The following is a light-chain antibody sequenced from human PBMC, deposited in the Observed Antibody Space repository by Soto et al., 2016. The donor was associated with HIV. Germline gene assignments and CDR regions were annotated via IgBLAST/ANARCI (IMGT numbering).Light chain of an antibody. V-gene: IGLV3-19*01. CDR1: SLRSYY. CDR3: MSRDNNTNPVI. CDR2: GQN. J-gene: IGLJ2*01. Sequence: SSELTQDPAVSVALGQTVKITCQGDSLRSYYATWYQQKPGQAPVFVIYGQNNRPSGIPDRFSGSSSGNTASLTITGAQAEDEADYYCMSRDNNTNPVIFGGGTKWTVL.